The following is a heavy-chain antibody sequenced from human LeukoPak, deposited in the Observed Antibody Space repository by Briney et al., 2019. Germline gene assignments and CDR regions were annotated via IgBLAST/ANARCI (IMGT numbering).Heavy chain of an antibody. CDR3: ARVMRSGYYTFDY. Sequence: GGSLRLSCAASGFTFSNYWMNWVRQAPGKGLEWVANIKYDGSEKYYVDSVKGRFTISRDNAKNSLYLQMKSLRAGDTAVYYCARVMRSGYYTFDYWGRGTLVTVSS. CDR1: GFTFSNYW. CDR2: IKYDGSEK. J-gene: IGHJ4*02. D-gene: IGHD3-3*01. V-gene: IGHV3-7*01.